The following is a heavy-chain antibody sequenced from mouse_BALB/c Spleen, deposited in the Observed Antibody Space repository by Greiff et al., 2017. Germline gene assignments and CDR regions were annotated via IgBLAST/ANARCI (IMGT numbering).Heavy chain of an antibody. CDR3: ANSYDFFDY. CDR2: IYPGDGDT. V-gene: IGHV1-87*01. Sequence: QVQLKESGAELARPGASVKLSCKASGYTFTSYWMQWVKQRPGQGLEWIGAIYPGDGDTRYTQKFKGKATLTADKSSSTAYMQLSSLASEDSAVYYCANSYDFFDYWGQGTTLTVSS. CDR1: GYTFTSYW. J-gene: IGHJ2*01. D-gene: IGHD2-4*01.